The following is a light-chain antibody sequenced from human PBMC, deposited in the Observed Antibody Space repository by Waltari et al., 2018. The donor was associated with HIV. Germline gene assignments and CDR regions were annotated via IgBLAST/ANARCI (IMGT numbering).Light chain of an antibody. V-gene: IGLV3-25*03. J-gene: IGLJ2*01. CDR3: QSTDSSGTRI. CDR2: KDK. CDR1: ALPKQY. Sequence: SSELTQPPSVSVSPGQTARIPCSGDALPKQYTSWYQQKPSQAPVLVIYKDKERPSGIPDRFSGSTSGTTVTLTISGLQAEDEADYYCQSTDSSGTRIFGGGTKLTVL.